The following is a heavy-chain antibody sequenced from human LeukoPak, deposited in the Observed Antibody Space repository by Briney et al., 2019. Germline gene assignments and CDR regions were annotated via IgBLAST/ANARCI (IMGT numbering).Heavy chain of an antibody. V-gene: IGHV5-51*01. CDR2: IYPGDSDT. Sequence: GESLQISCKGSGYSFTSYWIGWVRPMPGKGLEWMGIIYPGDSDTRYSPSFQGQVTISADKSISTAYLQWSSLKASDTAMYYCARLFPGYSSSSYYYGMDVWGQGTTVTVSS. D-gene: IGHD6-13*01. CDR3: ARLFPGYSSSSYYYGMDV. J-gene: IGHJ6*02. CDR1: GYSFTSYW.